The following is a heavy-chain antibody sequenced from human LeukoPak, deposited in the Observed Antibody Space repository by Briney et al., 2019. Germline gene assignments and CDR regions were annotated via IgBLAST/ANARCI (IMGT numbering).Heavy chain of an antibody. V-gene: IGHV3-48*02. CDR2: IDAGATST. CDR1: GFTFSSYS. CDR3: VRGRLLRSTKYFDY. Sequence: PGGSLRLSCAASGFTFSSYSMNWVRQAPGKGLEWVSYIDAGATSTNYADSVWGRFTLSRDNAQNSVHLQMNSLRDEGTAVYYCVRGRLLRSTKYFDYWGQGALVTVSS. D-gene: IGHD2-21*02. J-gene: IGHJ4*02.